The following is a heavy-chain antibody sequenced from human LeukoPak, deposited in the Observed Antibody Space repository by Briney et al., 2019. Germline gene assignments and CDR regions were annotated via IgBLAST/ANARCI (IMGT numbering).Heavy chain of an antibody. CDR2: IIPIFGTA. Sequence: SVKVSCKASGGTFSSYAISWVRQAPGQGLEWMGGIIPIFGTANYAQKFQGRVTITADVSTSTAYMELSSLRSEDTAVYYCARKEEYCSGGSCYFYYYGMDVWGQGTTVTVSS. D-gene: IGHD2-15*01. CDR1: GGTFSSYA. V-gene: IGHV1-69*01. CDR3: ARKEEYCSGGSCYFYYYGMDV. J-gene: IGHJ6*02.